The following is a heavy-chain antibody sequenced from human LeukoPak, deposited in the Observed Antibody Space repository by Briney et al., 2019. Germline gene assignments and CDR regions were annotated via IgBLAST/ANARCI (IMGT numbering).Heavy chain of an antibody. CDR2: INSDGSST. J-gene: IGHJ4*02. CDR1: GFTFSSYW. Sequence: QPGGSLRLSCAASGFTFSSYWMHWVRQAPGKGLVWVSRINSDGSSTSYADSVKGRFTISRDNAKSSLYLQMNSLRAEDTAVYYCARLHGAYPFDYWGQGTLVTVSS. D-gene: IGHD4/OR15-4a*01. V-gene: IGHV3-74*01. CDR3: ARLHGAYPFDY.